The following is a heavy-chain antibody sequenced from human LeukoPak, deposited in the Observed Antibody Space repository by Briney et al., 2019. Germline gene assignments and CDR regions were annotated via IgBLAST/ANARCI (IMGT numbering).Heavy chain of an antibody. CDR3: ARGGSGWYRGSFQH. CDR2: INPSGGST. CDR1: GYTFTIYD. J-gene: IGHJ1*01. D-gene: IGHD6-13*01. Sequence: ASVKVSCKASGYTFTIYDMHWVRQAPGQGLEWMGIINPSGGSTSYAQIFQGRVTMTRDTSTSTVYMGLSSLRSEDTAVYYCARGGSGWYRGSFQHWGQGTLVTVSS. V-gene: IGHV1-46*01.